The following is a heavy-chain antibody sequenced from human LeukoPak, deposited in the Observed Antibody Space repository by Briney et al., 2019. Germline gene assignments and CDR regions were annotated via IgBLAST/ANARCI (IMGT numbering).Heavy chain of an antibody. CDR3: AKSSGYYYGLFDY. J-gene: IGHJ4*02. V-gene: IGHV1-69*13. Sequence: SVKVSCKASVGTFSSYAISWVRQAPGQGLEWMGGIIPIFGTANYAQKFQGRVTITADESTSTAYMELSSLRSEDTAVYYCAKSSGYYYGLFDYWGQGTLVTVSS. CDR1: VGTFSSYA. CDR2: IIPIFGTA. D-gene: IGHD3-22*01.